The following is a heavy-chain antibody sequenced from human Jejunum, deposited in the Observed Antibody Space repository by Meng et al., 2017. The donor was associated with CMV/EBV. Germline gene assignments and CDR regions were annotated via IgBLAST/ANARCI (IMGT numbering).Heavy chain of an antibody. CDR2: IHDTGST. Sequence: VQLQESGPGLVKPSQPLSLTCFGSGGSIGSGDYYWSWIRQPPGKGLEWIGYIHDTGSTYYNPSLKSRVDISLGTSRNHFSLTLSSVTAEDTAVYFCARGSIFVSFDSWGQGTLVTVSS. D-gene: IGHD3-3*01. CDR1: GGSIGSGDYY. CDR3: ARGSIFVSFDS. J-gene: IGHJ4*02. V-gene: IGHV4-30-4*08.